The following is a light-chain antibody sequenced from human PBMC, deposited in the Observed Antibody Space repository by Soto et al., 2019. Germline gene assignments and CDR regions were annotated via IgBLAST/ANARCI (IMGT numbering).Light chain of an antibody. Sequence: DIQMTQSPSSLSASVGDRVTITCRTSQSISTYLSWFQQKPGEAPRLLMYSASSLPSGVPSRFIGSGSGTDFTLTISSLQPEDFATYDCQQNYSPPLSFGGGTKVEV. CDR1: QSISTY. J-gene: IGKJ4*01. CDR2: SAS. CDR3: QQNYSPPLS. V-gene: IGKV1-39*01.